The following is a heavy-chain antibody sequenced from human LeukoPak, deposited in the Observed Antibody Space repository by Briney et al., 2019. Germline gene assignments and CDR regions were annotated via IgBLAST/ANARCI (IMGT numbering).Heavy chain of an antibody. CDR3: VRVTLIREGFDL. Sequence: PGGSLRLSCAASGFNLNTYWMHWVRQTPGKGLVWAARISSDGTSTDYADFVEGRFTISRDNAKNSLYLQMNSLRVDDTAVYYCVRVTLIREGFDLWGQGTLVTVSS. V-gene: IGHV3-74*01. CDR2: ISSDGTST. D-gene: IGHD3-10*01. CDR1: GFNLNTYW. J-gene: IGHJ4*02.